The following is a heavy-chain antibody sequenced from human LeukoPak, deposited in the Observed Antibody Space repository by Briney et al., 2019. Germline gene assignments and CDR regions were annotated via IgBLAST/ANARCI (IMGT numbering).Heavy chain of an antibody. V-gene: IGHV1-69*04. CDR2: IIPILGIA. D-gene: IGHD6-19*01. J-gene: IGHJ6*02. CDR1: GGTFSSYA. CDR3: ARVPKYSSREYCYYYGMDV. Sequence: SVKVSCKASGGTFSSYAISWVRQAPGQGLEWMGRIIPILGIANYAQKFQGRVTITADKSTSTAYMELSSLRSEDTAVYYCARVPKYSSREYCYYYGMDVWGQGTTVTVSS.